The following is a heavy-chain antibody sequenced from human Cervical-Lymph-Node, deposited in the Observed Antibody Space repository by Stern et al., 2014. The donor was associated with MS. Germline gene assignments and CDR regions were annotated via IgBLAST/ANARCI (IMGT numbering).Heavy chain of an antibody. Sequence: QVQLQESGPGLVKPSQTLSLTCTVSGGSISSGSYYWSWIRQPAGKGLEWIGRIYTSGSTNYNPSLKSRVTISVDTSKNQFYLQLTSVTAADTAVYYCARQTTADYLFHYWGQGTLVTVSS. J-gene: IGHJ4*02. CDR1: GGSISSGSYY. D-gene: IGHD4-17*01. V-gene: IGHV4-61*02. CDR3: ARQTTADYLFHY. CDR2: IYTSGST.